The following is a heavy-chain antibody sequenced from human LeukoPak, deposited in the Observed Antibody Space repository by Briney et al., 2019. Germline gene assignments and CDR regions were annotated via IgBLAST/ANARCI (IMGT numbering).Heavy chain of an antibody. CDR1: GFTFSSYG. J-gene: IGHJ4*02. CDR2: IRYDGSNK. CDR3: AKEEGLFDY. Sequence: GGFLRLSCAASGFTFSSYGMHWVRQAPGKGLEWVAFIRYDGSNKYYADSVKGRFTISRDNSKNTLYLQMNSLRAEDTAVYYCAKEEGLFDYWGQGTLVTVSS. V-gene: IGHV3-30*02.